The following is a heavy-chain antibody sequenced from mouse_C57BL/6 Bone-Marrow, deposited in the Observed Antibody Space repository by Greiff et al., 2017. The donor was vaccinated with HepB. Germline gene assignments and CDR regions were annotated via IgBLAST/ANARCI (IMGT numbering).Heavy chain of an antibody. J-gene: IGHJ3*01. CDR1: GFTFSNYW. D-gene: IGHD2-1*01. CDR3: TIYYGKGGFAY. Sequence: EVKLEESGGGLVQPGGSMKLSCVASGFTFSNYWMNWVRQSPEKGLEWVAQIRLKSDNYATHYAESVKGRFTISRDDSKSSVYLQMNNLRAEDTGIYYCTIYYGKGGFAYWGQGTLVTVSA. V-gene: IGHV6-3*01. CDR2: IRLKSDNYAT.